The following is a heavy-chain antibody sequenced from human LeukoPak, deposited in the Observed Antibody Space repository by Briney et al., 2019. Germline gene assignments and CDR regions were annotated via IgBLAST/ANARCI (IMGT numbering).Heavy chain of an antibody. CDR3: AMSPYDSSGYYFY. CDR1: GFTFSRYS. D-gene: IGHD3-22*01. CDR2: ISSSSSYI. J-gene: IGHJ4*02. Sequence: GGSLRLSCAASGFTFSRYSMNWVRQAPGKGLEWVSSISSSSSYIYYADSMKGRFTISRDNAKHSLYLQMSSLRAEDTAVYCCAMSPYDSSGYYFYWGQGTLVTVSS. V-gene: IGHV3-21*01.